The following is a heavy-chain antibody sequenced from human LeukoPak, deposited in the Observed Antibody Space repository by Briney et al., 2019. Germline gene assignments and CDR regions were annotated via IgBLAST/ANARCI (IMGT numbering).Heavy chain of an antibody. J-gene: IGHJ4*02. D-gene: IGHD2-15*01. CDR2: ISGGSTTI. CDR3: ARDQTPFY. CDR1: EFTFSSYS. Sequence: GGSLRLSCAASEFTFSSYSMNWVRQAPGKGLEWVSYISGGSTTIYYADSVKGRFTISRDNAKSSMWLQMNSLRDEDTAVYYCARDQTPFYWGQGSLVTVSS. V-gene: IGHV3-48*02.